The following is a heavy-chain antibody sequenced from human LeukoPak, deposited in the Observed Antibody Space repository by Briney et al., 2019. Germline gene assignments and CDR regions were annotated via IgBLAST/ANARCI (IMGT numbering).Heavy chain of an antibody. Sequence: GSLRLPCGASGFTFEDYGMSWVRQPPGKGLEWVLGFNWNGGSTGYADSVKGRFTISRDNAKNSLYLQMNSLRAEDTALYYCARVSGLGSYYDSSGYPDYWGQGTLVTVSS. J-gene: IGHJ4*02. CDR3: ARVSGLGSYYDSSGYPDY. D-gene: IGHD3-22*01. CDR2: FNWNGGST. V-gene: IGHV3-20*04. CDR1: GFTFEDYG.